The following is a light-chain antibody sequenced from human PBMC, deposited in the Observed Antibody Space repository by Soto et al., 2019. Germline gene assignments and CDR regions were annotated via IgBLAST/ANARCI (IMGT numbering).Light chain of an antibody. CDR3: QQYKNWPT. J-gene: IGKJ5*01. CDR1: QSVSSN. CDR2: DAS. Sequence: EIVMTQSPATLSVSPGERATLSCRASQSVSSNLAWYQQKPGQAPRLLIYDASARATGIPARFSGSGSGTEFTLTISSLQSEDFAVYYCQQYKNWPTFGQGTRLEIK. V-gene: IGKV3-15*01.